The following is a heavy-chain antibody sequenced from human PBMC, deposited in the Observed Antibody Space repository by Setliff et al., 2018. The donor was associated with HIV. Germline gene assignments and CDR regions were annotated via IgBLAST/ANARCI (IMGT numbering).Heavy chain of an antibody. V-gene: IGHV4-34*01. CDR3: ARESPSSSWFYFDF. Sequence: SETLSLTCAVYGGSLSGYYWSWIRQAPGKGLEWIGEINHSGSTNYNPSLKSRVTISVDTSKNQFPLKLGSVTAADTAVYYCARESPSSSWFYFDFWGQGTLVTVSS. CDR1: GGSLSGYY. J-gene: IGHJ4*02. CDR2: INHSGST. D-gene: IGHD6-13*01.